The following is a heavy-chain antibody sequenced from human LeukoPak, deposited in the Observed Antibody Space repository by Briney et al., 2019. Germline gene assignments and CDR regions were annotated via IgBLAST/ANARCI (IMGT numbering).Heavy chain of an antibody. J-gene: IGHJ3*02. V-gene: IGHV3-23*01. CDR3: AKETTSNYGPFDM. CDR1: GFTFSSYA. CDR2: ISGSGGTT. Sequence: GGSLRLSCAASGFTFSSYAMSWVRQAPGKGLERVSGISGSGGTTHYADSVKGRFTVSRDNSRNTLFLQLNSLRAEDTAMYYCAKETTSNYGPFDMWGQGTMVTVSS. D-gene: IGHD3-9*01.